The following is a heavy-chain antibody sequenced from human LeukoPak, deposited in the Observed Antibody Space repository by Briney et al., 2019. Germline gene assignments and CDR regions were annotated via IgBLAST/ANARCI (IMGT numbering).Heavy chain of an antibody. J-gene: IGHJ4*02. Sequence: GGSLRLSCVASGFTYRNAWMTWVRQAPGKGLEWVGGIKSNPDGGTTDFAASVKGRFFISRDDSKSTLSLQMNSLKIEDTAVYYCTTGGPHISGHPLDYWGQGIPVTVSS. CDR3: TTGGPHISGHPLDY. CDR2: IKSNPDGGTT. D-gene: IGHD2-15*01. V-gene: IGHV3-15*05. CDR1: GFTYRNAW.